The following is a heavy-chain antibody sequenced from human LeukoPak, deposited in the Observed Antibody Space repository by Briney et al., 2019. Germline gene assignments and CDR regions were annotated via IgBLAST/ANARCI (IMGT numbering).Heavy chain of an antibody. J-gene: IGHJ4*02. V-gene: IGHV3-11*04. CDR3: TRRPYSSSWYYFDY. Sequence: GGSLRLSCTVSGFTFSDYYMSWVRQAPGKGLEWVSYISSSGSMLHYADSVEGRFTISRDNAKNSLYLQMSSLRVEDTAVYYCTRRPYSSSWYYFDYWGQGTLVTVSS. CDR2: ISSSGSML. CDR1: GFTFSDYY. D-gene: IGHD6-13*01.